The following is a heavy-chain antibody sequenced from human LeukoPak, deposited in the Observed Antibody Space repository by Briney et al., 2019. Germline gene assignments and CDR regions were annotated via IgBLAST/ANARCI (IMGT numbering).Heavy chain of an antibody. CDR1: GFTFGSFS. Sequence: GGSLRLSCAASGFTFGSFSMNWVRQAPGKGLEWVSAIYPSGDSTYYADSVKGRFTISRDNSRNALYLQMHSLSAEDTAVYYCAKDVKPDSGRDVDYWGQGTLVTVSS. J-gene: IGHJ4*02. D-gene: IGHD6-19*01. CDR3: AKDVKPDSGRDVDY. CDR2: IYPSGDST. V-gene: IGHV3-23*01.